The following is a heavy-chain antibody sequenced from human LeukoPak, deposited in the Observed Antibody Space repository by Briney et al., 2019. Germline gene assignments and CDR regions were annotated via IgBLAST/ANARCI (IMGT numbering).Heavy chain of an antibody. Sequence: GRSLRLSCAASGFTFSSYAMHWVRQAPGKGLERVAVISYDGSNKYYADSVKGRFTISRDNSKNTLYLQMNSLRAEATAVYYCARGRGSGSYYNSPGWFDPWGQGTLVTVSS. J-gene: IGHJ5*02. D-gene: IGHD3-10*01. CDR2: ISYDGSNK. CDR1: GFTFSSYA. CDR3: ARGRGSGSYYNSPGWFDP. V-gene: IGHV3-30-3*01.